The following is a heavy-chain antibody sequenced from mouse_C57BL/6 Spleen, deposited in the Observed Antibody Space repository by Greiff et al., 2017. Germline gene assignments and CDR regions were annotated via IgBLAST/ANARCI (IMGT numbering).Heavy chain of an antibody. V-gene: IGHV1-59*01. Sequence: QVQLQQPGAELVRPGTSVKLSCKASGYTFTSYWMHWVKQRPGQGLEWIGVIDPSDSYTNYNQKFKGKATLTVDTSSSTAYMQLSSLTSEDSAVYYCADTFRDYWGQGTTLTVSS. D-gene: IGHD5-1-1*01. CDR3: ADTFRDY. CDR2: IDPSDSYT. CDR1: GYTFTSYW. J-gene: IGHJ2*01.